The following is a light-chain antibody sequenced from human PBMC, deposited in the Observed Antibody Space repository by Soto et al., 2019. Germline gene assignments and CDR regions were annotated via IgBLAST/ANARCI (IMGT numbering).Light chain of an antibody. Sequence: EIVLTQSPATLSLSPGEGATLSCRASQSISSYLAWYQQKPGQAPRLLIYDASSRATGIPARFSGSGSGTDFTLTISSLEPEDFAVYYSQQRSDWPPWTFGQGTKVEIK. CDR3: QQRSDWPPWT. V-gene: IGKV3-11*01. CDR2: DAS. CDR1: QSISSY. J-gene: IGKJ1*01.